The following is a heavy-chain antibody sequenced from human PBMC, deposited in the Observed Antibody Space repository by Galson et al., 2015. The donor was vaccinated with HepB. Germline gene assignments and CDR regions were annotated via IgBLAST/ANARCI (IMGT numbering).Heavy chain of an antibody. Sequence: SVKVSCKASGGTFSSYAISWVRQAPGQGLEWMGGIIPILGIANYAQKFQGRVTITADKSTSTAYMELSSLRSEDTAVYYCARPYGSSYFDYWGQGTLVTVSS. D-gene: IGHD3-10*01. J-gene: IGHJ4*02. CDR3: ARPYGSSYFDY. CDR2: IIPILGIA. CDR1: GGTFSSYA. V-gene: IGHV1-69*10.